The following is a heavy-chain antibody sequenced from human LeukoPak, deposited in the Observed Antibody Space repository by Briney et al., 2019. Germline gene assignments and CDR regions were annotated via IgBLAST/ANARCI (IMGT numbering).Heavy chain of an antibody. CDR2: INSDGSTT. Sequence: GRSLRLSCAASGLTFSTYWMHWVRQAPGKGLVWVSRINSDGSTTSYVDSVEGRFTISRDNAKNTLYLQMNSLRAEDTAVYYCARAGTVVDYDPSDAFDVWGQGTMVIVSS. CDR1: GLTFSTYW. CDR3: ARAGTVVDYDPSDAFDV. J-gene: IGHJ3*01. D-gene: IGHD3-22*01. V-gene: IGHV3-74*01.